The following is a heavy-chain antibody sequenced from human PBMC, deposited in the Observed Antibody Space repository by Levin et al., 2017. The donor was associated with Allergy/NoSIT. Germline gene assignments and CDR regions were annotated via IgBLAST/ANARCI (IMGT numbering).Heavy chain of an antibody. D-gene: IGHD6-19*01. CDR3: ASIAVAGNPYYYFDY. CDR2: INHSGST. Sequence: TLSLTCAVYGGSFSGYYWSWIRQPPGKGLEWIGEINHSGSTNYNPSLKSRVTISVDTSKNQFSLKLSSVTAADTAVYYCASIAVAGNPYYYFDYWGQGTLVTVSS. V-gene: IGHV4-34*01. J-gene: IGHJ4*02. CDR1: GGSFSGYY.